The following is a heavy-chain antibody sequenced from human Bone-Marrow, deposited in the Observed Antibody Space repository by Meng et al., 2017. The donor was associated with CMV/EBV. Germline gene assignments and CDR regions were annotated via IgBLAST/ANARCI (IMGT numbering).Heavy chain of an antibody. V-gene: IGHV3-20*04. D-gene: IGHD6-19*01. CDR2: INWNGGST. CDR3: AKVQWLQIPQNYYRDFGMDV. CDR1: GSRFDDYG. Sequence: GESLKISCVASGSRFDDYGMTWVRQAPGKGLEWVSGINWNGGSTGYADSVRGRFTISRDNVKKSLYLQMNSLRAGDTAVYYCAKVQWLQIPQNYYRDFGMDVCGQGTTVTVSS. J-gene: IGHJ6*02.